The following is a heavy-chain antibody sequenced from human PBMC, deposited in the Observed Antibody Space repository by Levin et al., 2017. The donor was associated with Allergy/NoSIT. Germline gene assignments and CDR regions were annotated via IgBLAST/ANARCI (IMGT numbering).Heavy chain of an antibody. CDR2: ISFDGSNQ. Sequence: QPGGSLRLSCAASGFNFISYGMHWVRQAPGKGLEWVAVISFDGSNQYYADSVKGRFTISRDNFRDILYLQMRSLSSEDTALYYCARERFLEWLHPPYYYGMDVWGQGTTVTVSS. D-gene: IGHD3-3*01. CDR1: GFNFISYG. CDR3: ARERFLEWLHPPYYYGMDV. V-gene: IGHV3-30-3*01. J-gene: IGHJ6*02.